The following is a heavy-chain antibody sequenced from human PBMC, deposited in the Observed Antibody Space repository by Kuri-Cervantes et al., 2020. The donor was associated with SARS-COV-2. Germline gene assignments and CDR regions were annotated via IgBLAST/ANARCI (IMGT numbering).Heavy chain of an antibody. J-gene: IGHJ4*02. CDR2: INHSGST. CDR3: AGGYYYDSSGPVLRYYFDY. D-gene: IGHD3-22*01. Sequence: SQTLSLTCAVYGGSFSGHYWSWIRQPPGKGLEWIGEINHSGSTNYNPSLKSRVTISVDTSKNQFSLKLSSVTAADTAVYYCAGGYYYDSSGPVLRYYFDYWGQGTLVTVSS. CDR1: GGSFSGHY. V-gene: IGHV4-34*01.